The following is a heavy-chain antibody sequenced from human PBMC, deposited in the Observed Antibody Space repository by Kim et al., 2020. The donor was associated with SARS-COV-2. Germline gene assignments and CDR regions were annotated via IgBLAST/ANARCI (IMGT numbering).Heavy chain of an antibody. V-gene: IGHV3-48*02. Sequence: GGSLRLSCAASGFTFSSYSMNWVRQAPGKGLEWVSYISSSSSTIYYADSVKGRFTISRDNAKNSLYLQMNSLRDEDTAVYYCARDRFGDYVWREFYSTYYGMDVWGQGTTVTVSS. D-gene: IGHD4-17*01. CDR3: ARDRFGDYVWREFYSTYYGMDV. CDR1: GFTFSSYS. J-gene: IGHJ6*02. CDR2: ISSSSSTI.